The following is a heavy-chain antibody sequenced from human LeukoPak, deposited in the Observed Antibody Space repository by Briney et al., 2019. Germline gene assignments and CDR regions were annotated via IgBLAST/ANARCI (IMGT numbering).Heavy chain of an antibody. CDR3: ANGHGWGYYFDY. J-gene: IGHJ4*02. D-gene: IGHD3-16*01. V-gene: IGHV3-23*01. CDR2: ISGSGGST. Sequence: PGGSLRLSCAASGFTFSSYAMSWVRQAPGKGLEWVSAISGSGGSTYYADSVKGRFTISRDNSKNTLYLQMNSLRAEDTAVYYCANGHGWGYYFDYWGQGTLVTVSS. CDR1: GFTFSSYA.